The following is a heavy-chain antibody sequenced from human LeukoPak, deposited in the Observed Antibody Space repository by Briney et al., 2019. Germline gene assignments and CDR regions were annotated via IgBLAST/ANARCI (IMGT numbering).Heavy chain of an antibody. CDR1: GGSISSGGYY. CDR2: IYYSGST. Sequence: SETLSLTCTVSGGSISSGGYYWSWIRQHPGKGLEWIGYIYYSGSTYYNPSLKSRVTISVDTSKNQFSLRLSSVTAADTAVYYCARELDRITMDTLDAFDIWGQGTMVTVSS. J-gene: IGHJ3*02. V-gene: IGHV4-31*03. D-gene: IGHD3-10*01. CDR3: ARELDRITMDTLDAFDI.